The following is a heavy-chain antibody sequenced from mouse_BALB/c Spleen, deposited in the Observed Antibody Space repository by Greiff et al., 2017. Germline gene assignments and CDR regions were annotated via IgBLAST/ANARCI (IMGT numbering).Heavy chain of an antibody. Sequence: EVQLQQSGAELVKPGASVKLSCTASGYTFTSYYMHWVKQRPEQGLEWIGWIDPENGDTEYAPKFQGKATMTADTSSNTAYLQLSSLTSEDTAVYYCNAAATSFAYWGQGTLVTVSA. J-gene: IGHJ3*01. V-gene: IGHV14-4*02. CDR1: GYTFTSYY. CDR3: NAAATSFAY. D-gene: IGHD1-2*01. CDR2: IDPENGDT.